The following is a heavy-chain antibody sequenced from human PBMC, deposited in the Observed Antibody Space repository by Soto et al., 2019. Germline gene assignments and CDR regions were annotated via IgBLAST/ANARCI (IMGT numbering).Heavy chain of an antibody. D-gene: IGHD3-22*01. CDR1: GGTFSSYA. J-gene: IGHJ3*02. CDR2: IIPIFGTA. CDR3: ARPPLYYYDSTAGAFDI. Sequence: QVQLVQSGAEVKKPGSSVKVSCKASGGTFSSYAISWVRQAPGQGLEWMGGIIPIFGTANYAQKFQGRVTITADESXSTAHMELSSLRSEDTAVYYCARPPLYYYDSTAGAFDIWGQGTMVTVSS. V-gene: IGHV1-69*12.